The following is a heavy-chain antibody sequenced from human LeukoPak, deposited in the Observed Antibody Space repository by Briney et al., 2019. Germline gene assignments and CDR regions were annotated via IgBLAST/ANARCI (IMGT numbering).Heavy chain of an antibody. Sequence: GGSLRLSCAASGFTFDDYTMHWVRQTPGKGLEWVSLISWDGGSTYYADSVKGRFTISRDNSKNSLYLQMNSLRTEDTALYYCAEGYIVGAITEFDYWGQGTLVTVSS. CDR2: ISWDGGST. CDR1: GFTFDDYT. CDR3: AEGYIVGAITEFDY. D-gene: IGHD1-26*01. V-gene: IGHV3-43*01. J-gene: IGHJ4*02.